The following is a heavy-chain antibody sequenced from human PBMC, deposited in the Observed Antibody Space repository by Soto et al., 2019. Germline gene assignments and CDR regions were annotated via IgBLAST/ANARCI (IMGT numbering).Heavy chain of an antibody. CDR3: AGDGTPGHGSGGSCYSNDAFES. J-gene: IGHJ3*02. CDR1: GGTFSSYA. V-gene: IGHV1-69*13. D-gene: IGHD2-15*01. CDR2: IIPIFGTA. Sequence: SVKVSCKASGGTFSSYAISWVRQAPGQGLEWMGGIIPIFGTANYAQKFQGRVTITADESTSTAYMELSSLRSEDTAVYYCAGDGTPGHGSGGSCYSNDAFESRGQRTTVTVSS.